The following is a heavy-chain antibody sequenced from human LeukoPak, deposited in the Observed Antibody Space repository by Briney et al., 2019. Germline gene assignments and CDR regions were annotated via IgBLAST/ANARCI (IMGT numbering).Heavy chain of an antibody. CDR3: ARLRTYYDILTAEGDAFDI. D-gene: IGHD3-9*01. Sequence: SETLSLTCTVSGGSISSYYWSWIRQPAGKGLEWIGRIYTSGSTNYNPSLKSRVTMSVDTSKNQFSLPLSSVTAADTAVYYCARLRTYYDILTAEGDAFDIWGQGTMVTVSS. CDR1: GGSISSYY. J-gene: IGHJ3*02. CDR2: IYTSGST. V-gene: IGHV4-4*07.